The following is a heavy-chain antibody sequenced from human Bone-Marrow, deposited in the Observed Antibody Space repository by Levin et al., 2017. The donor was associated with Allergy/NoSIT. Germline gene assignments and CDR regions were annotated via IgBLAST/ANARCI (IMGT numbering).Heavy chain of an antibody. D-gene: IGHD3-3*01. J-gene: IGHJ4*02. CDR3: AKVGEVTIFGVVSNFDY. CDR2: ISGSGGST. CDR1: GFTFSSYA. Sequence: AGGSLRLSCAASGFTFSSYAMSWVRQAPGKGLEWVSAISGSGGSTYYADSVKGRFTISRDNSKNTLYLQMNSLRAEDTAVYYCAKVGEVTIFGVVSNFDYWGQGTLVTVSS. V-gene: IGHV3-23*01.